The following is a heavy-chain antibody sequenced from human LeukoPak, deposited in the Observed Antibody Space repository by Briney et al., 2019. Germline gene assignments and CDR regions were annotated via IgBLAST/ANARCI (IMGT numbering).Heavy chain of an antibody. Sequence: GGSLRLSCTTSGFTFGDYAMTWVRQAPGKGLEWVGFIRSKAYGGTTDYAASVKGRFTISRDDSKSIAYLQMNSLKTEDTAVYYCTLHQDRYYYGSGTYYDYWGQGTLVTVSS. V-gene: IGHV3-49*04. CDR3: TLHQDRYYYGSGTYYDY. J-gene: IGHJ4*02. CDR2: IRSKAYGGTT. D-gene: IGHD3-10*01. CDR1: GFTFGDYA.